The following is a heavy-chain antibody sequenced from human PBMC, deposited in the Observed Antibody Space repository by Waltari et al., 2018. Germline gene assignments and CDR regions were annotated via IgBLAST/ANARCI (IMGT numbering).Heavy chain of an antibody. CDR1: GFTVSSNY. CDR3: ATSTTGYYYYGMDV. V-gene: IGHV3-66*02. CDR2: IYSGGST. J-gene: IGHJ6*02. Sequence: EVQLVESGGGLVQPGGSLRLSCAASGFTVSSNYMSWVRQAPGQGLEWVSVIYSGGSTYYADSVKGRFTSSRDKSKNTLYLQMNSLRAEDTAVYYCATSTTGYYYYGMDVWGQGTTVTVSS. D-gene: IGHD1-1*01.